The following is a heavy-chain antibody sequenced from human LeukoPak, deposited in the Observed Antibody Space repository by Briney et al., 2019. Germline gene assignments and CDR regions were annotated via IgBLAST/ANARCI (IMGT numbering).Heavy chain of an antibody. CDR3: AKGSGSYPGRYDY. CDR2: IYSGGST. J-gene: IGHJ4*02. CDR1: GFTVSSNY. V-gene: IGHV3-53*01. D-gene: IGHD1-26*01. Sequence: GGSLRLSCAASGFTVSSNYMSWVRQAPGKGLEWVSVIYSGGSTYYADSVKGRFTISRDNSKNTLYLQMNSLRAEDTAVYYCAKGSGSYPGRYDYWGQGTLVTVSS.